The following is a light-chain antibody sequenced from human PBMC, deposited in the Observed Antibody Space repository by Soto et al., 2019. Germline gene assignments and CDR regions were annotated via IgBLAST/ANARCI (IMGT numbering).Light chain of an antibody. CDR3: LQDYTDPLT. CDR2: AAS. Sequence: ATQMTQSPSSLSASVGDRVTITCRASQFNRNDLGWYQQKPGKAPKLLIFAASKLQSGVPSRFSGSGSGTDFTLTISSIPPEDFATYYCLQDYTDPLTFGGGNRVEIK. CDR1: QFNRND. J-gene: IGKJ4*01. V-gene: IGKV1-6*02.